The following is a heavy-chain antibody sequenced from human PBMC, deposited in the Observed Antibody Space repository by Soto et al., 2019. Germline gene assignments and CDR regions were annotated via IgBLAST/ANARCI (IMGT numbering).Heavy chain of an antibody. D-gene: IGHD3-3*01. CDR1: GFTFSSYS. CDR2: ISSSSSTI. V-gene: IGHV3-48*01. J-gene: IGHJ4*02. Sequence: GGSLRLSCAASGFTFSSYSMNWVRQAPGKGLEWVSYISSSSSTIYYADSVKGRFTISRDNAKNSLYLQMNSLRAEDTAVYYCARERWTLYDLGVFDYWGQGTLVTVSS. CDR3: ARERWTLYDLGVFDY.